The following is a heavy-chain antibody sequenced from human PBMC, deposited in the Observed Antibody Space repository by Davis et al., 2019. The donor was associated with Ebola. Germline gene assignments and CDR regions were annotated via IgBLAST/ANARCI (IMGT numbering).Heavy chain of an antibody. J-gene: IGHJ5*02. CDR1: AGTFSSYA. D-gene: IGHD1-1*01. Sequence: SVKVSCKAAAGTFSSYATSWVRQAPGQGLEWMGGIIPIFGTANYAQKFQGSVTITADKSTSTAYMELSSLRSEDTAVYYCARDDWNQNWFDPWGQGTLVTVSS. CDR3: ARDDWNQNWFDP. CDR2: IIPIFGTA. V-gene: IGHV1-69*06.